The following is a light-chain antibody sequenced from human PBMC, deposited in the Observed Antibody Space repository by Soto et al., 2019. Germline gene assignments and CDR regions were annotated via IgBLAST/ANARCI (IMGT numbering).Light chain of an antibody. CDR2: DVS. CDR1: SSDVGGYNY. V-gene: IGLV2-14*01. Sequence: QSALTQPASVSGSPGQSIAISCTGTSSDVGGYNYVSWYQQHPGKAPKLLIYDVSNRPSGVSNRFSGSKSGNPASLTISGLQTEDEADYYCSSYTSSSTQYVFGTGTKVTVL. CDR3: SSYTSSSTQYV. J-gene: IGLJ1*01.